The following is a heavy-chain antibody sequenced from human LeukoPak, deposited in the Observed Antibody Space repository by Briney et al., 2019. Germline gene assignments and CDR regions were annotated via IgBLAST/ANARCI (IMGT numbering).Heavy chain of an antibody. V-gene: IGHV4-39*02. J-gene: IGHJ4*02. CDR2: IYYSGST. CDR3: ARDRGHYDSSLGY. D-gene: IGHD3-22*01. CDR1: GGSISGSSYY. Sequence: SETLSLTCTVSGGSISGSSYYWGWIRQPPGKGLEWIGSIYYSGSTYYNPSLKSRVTISVDTSKNQFSLKLNSVTATDTAVYYCARDRGHYDSSLGYWGQGTLVTVSS.